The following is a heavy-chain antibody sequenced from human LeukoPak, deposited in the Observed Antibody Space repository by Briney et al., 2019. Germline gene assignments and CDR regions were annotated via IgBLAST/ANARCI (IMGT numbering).Heavy chain of an antibody. Sequence: SETLSLTCTVSGGSISSYYWSWIRQPPGKGLEWIGYIYYSGSTNYNPSLKSRVTISVDTSKSQFSLKLSSATAADTAVYYCARDTAVAGTWYFDPWGRGTLVTVSS. V-gene: IGHV4-59*01. CDR1: GGSISSYY. J-gene: IGHJ2*01. D-gene: IGHD6-19*01. CDR2: IYYSGST. CDR3: ARDTAVAGTWYFDP.